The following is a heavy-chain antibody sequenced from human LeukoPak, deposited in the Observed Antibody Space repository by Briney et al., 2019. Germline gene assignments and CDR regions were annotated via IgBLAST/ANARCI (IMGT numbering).Heavy chain of an antibody. CDR3: ARGSAVYDAFDI. D-gene: IGHD6-19*01. Sequence: SETLSLTCAVYGGSFSGYYWSWIRQPPGKGLEWIGEINHSGSANYNPSLKSRVTISVDTSKNQFSLKLSSVTAADTAVYYCARGSAVYDAFDIWGQGTMVTVSS. CDR1: GGSFSGYY. CDR2: INHSGSA. J-gene: IGHJ3*02. V-gene: IGHV4-34*01.